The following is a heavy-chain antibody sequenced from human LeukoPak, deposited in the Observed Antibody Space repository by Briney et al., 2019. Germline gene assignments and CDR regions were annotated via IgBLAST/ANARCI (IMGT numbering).Heavy chain of an antibody. CDR3: AKGHNHEAFDI. J-gene: IGHJ3*02. V-gene: IGHV3-7*01. D-gene: IGHD1-1*01. Sequence: PGGSLRLSCAASGFTFSNYWMHWVRQAPGKGLEWVANIKQDGSEKYYVDSVKGRFTISRDNAKNSLYLQMNSLRAEDAAVYYCAKGHNHEAFDIWGQGTMVTVSS. CDR2: IKQDGSEK. CDR1: GFTFSNYW.